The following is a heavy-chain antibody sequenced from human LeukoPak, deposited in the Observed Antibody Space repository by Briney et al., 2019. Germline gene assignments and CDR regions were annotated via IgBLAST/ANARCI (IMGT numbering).Heavy chain of an antibody. CDR2: IYYSGST. J-gene: IGHJ4*02. CDR3: AAGRRSLIGD. D-gene: IGHD7-27*01. Sequence: SETLSLTCTVSGGSVSSGSYYWSWIRQPPGKGLEWIGYIYYSGSTNYNPSLKSRVTISVDTSKNQFSLKLCSVTAADTAVYYCAAGRRSLIGDWGQGTLVTVSS. V-gene: IGHV4-61*01. CDR1: GGSVSSGSYY.